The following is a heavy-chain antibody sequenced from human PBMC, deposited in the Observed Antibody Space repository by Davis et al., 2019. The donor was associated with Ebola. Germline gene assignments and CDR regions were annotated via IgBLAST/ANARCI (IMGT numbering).Heavy chain of an antibody. CDR2: INTNTGNP. V-gene: IGHV7-4-1*02. Sequence: AASVKVSCKASGYTFTNYAINWVRQAPGQGLEWLGWINTNTGNPMYAQAFTGRFVFSLDTSINTPYLQISSLKAEDTAVYYCAKGKDRDYWGQGTLVTVSS. CDR3: AKGKDRDY. CDR1: GYTFTNYA. J-gene: IGHJ4*02.